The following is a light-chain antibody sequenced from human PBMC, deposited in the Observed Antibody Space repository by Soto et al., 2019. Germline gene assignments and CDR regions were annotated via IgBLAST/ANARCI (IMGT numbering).Light chain of an antibody. Sequence: DIQMTQSPSTLSASVGDRVTITCRASQSISRWLAWYQQKPGKAPKALIYDASTLRSGVPSSFSGGGSGTEFTLTISSLQPDDFATCYCQQYNTYSTFGQGTRLEIK. CDR3: QQYNTYST. CDR2: DAS. V-gene: IGKV1-5*01. CDR1: QSISRW. J-gene: IGKJ5*01.